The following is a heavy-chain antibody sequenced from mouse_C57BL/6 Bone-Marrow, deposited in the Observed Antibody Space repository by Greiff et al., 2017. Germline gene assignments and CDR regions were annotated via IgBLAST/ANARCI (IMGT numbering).Heavy chain of an antibody. V-gene: IGHV5-4*01. CDR3: ANGPLFAY. CDR1: GFTFSSYA. D-gene: IGHD1-1*02. J-gene: IGHJ3*01. Sequence: EVQGVESGGGLVKPGGSLKLSCAASGFTFSSYAMSWVRQTPEKRLEWVATISDGGSYTYYPENVKGRFTISRDNAKNNLYLQMSHLKSEETAMYYCANGPLFAYWGQGTLVTVSA. CDR2: ISDGGSYT.